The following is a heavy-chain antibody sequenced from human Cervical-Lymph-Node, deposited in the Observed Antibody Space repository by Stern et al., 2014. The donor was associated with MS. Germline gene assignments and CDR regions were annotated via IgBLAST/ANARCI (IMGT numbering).Heavy chain of an antibody. Sequence: QVQLQQWGAGLLKPSETLSLTCAVYVGPFNGYNWSWIRQSPGKGLEWIGEITHTGSTNYNPSLKNRVNISEETSKNQFSRKLTSVTAADTAVYYCARGRLRGYFFDYWGQGTPVTVSS. D-gene: IGHD2-15*01. CDR2: ITHTGST. CDR1: VGPFNGYN. V-gene: IGHV4-34*01. J-gene: IGHJ4*02. CDR3: ARGRLRGYFFDY.